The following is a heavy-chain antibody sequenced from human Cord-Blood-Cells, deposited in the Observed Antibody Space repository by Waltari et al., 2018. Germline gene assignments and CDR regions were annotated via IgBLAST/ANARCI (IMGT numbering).Heavy chain of an antibody. J-gene: IGHJ3*02. CDR1: GYTFTGYY. V-gene: IGHV1-2*04. CDR2: INPNIGGT. D-gene: IGHD1-26*01. CDR3: ARGVGATAFDI. Sequence: QVQLVQSGAEVKKPGASVKVSCKASGYTFTGYYMHWVRQAPGQGLEWMGWINPNIGGTNYAQKFQGWVTMTRDTSISTAYMELSRLRSDDTAVYYCARGVGATAFDIWGQGTMVTVSS.